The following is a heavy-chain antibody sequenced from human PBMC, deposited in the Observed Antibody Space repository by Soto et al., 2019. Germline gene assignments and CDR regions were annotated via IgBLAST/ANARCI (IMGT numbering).Heavy chain of an antibody. J-gene: IGHJ3*01. V-gene: IGHV3-30*18. CDR3: ANSVLYWLGSGCSPEALDV. CDR1: GFSFSDSG. D-gene: IGHD1-26*01. CDR2: ISYDGSNT. Sequence: QVHLVESGGGVVQPGMSLRLSCVASGFSFSDSGMHWVRQAPGKGLEWVAAISYDGSNTYYADSVNDRFTISRDNSKNTLYLQMTSLRAVDKAVYYCANSVLYWLGSGCSPEALDVWGQGTVVSVSS.